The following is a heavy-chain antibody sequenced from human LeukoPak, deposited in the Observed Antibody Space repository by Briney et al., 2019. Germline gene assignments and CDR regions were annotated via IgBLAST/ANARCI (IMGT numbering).Heavy chain of an antibody. V-gene: IGHV3-21*01. J-gene: IGHJ4*02. CDR3: ARDPTHYLRYGYFDY. Sequence: GGSLRLSCTTSGFTFSTSAMNWVRQAPGKGLEWVSSINNVGSHIYYADLVRGRFIISRDNAKNSFFLQMSNLRAEDTAVYYCARDPTHYLRYGYFDYWGQGILVTVSS. CDR1: GFTFSTSA. D-gene: IGHD3-9*01. CDR2: INNVGSHI.